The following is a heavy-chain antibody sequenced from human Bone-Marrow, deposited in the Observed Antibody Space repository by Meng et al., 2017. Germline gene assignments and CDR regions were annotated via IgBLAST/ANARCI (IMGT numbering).Heavy chain of an antibody. CDR2: IYHSGST. J-gene: IGHJ4*02. CDR1: GYSISSGYY. V-gene: IGHV4-38-2*02. Sequence: GSLRLSCTVSGYSISSGYYWGWIRQPPGKGLEWIGSIYHSGSTYYNPSLKSRVTISVDTSKNQFSLKLSSVTAADTAVYYCARGFAKYYDILTGYYNDYWGQGTLVTVSS. D-gene: IGHD3-9*01. CDR3: ARGFAKYYDILTGYYNDY.